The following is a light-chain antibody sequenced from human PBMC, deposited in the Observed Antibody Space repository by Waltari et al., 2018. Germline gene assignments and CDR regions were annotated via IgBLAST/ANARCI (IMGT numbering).Light chain of an antibody. J-gene: IGKJ2*01. CDR1: PSLLSNADNKNS. CDR3: QQRSHWPPEYT. CDR2: WAF. Sequence: DIVMTQSPDSLAVSLGDRATIKCKSSPSLLSNADNKNSLAWFQQKPGQPPKLLIYWAFIRESGVPDRFSGGGSGTDFTLTISNLQAEDVAVYYCQQRSHWPPEYTFGQGTKLEIK. V-gene: IGKV4-1*01.